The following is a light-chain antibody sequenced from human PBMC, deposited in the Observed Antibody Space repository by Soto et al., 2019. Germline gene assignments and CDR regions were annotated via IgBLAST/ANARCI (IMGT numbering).Light chain of an antibody. V-gene: IGLV2-14*01. CDR2: DVS. Sequence: QSALTQPASVSGSPGQSITISCTGTSSDVGGYNYVSWYQQHPGKAPKLMIYDVSNRSSGVSNRFSGSKSGNTASLTISWRQDEDEADYYCSSYTSSSPVVFGGGTKLTVL. CDR1: SSDVGGYNY. CDR3: SSYTSSSPVV. J-gene: IGLJ2*01.